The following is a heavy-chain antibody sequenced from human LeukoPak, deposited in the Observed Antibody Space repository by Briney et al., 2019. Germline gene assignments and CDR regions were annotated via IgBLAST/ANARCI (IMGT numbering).Heavy chain of an antibody. CDR3: AKPKDNSPYCFDY. J-gene: IGHJ4*02. CDR2: ISGSGGST. Sequence: GGSLRLSCAASASTFRSYAMSWVRQAGGKGLEWVSAISGSGGSTYYADSVKGRFTISRDNSKNTLYLQMSSLRAEDTAVYYCAKPKDNSPYCFDYWGQGTLVTVSS. V-gene: IGHV3-23*01. D-gene: IGHD1-20*01. CDR1: ASTFRSYA.